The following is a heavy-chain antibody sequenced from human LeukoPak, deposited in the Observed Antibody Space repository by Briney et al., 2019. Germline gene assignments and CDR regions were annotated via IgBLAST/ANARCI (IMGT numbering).Heavy chain of an antibody. CDR3: ARVHKLERRGYYFDY. V-gene: IGHV1-18*01. CDR1: GGTFSSYE. D-gene: IGHD1-1*01. Sequence: GASVKVSCKASGGTFSSYEISWVRQAPGQGLEWMGWISAYNGNTNYAQKLQGRVTMTTDTSTSTAYMELRSLRSDDTAVYYCARVHKLERRGYYFDYWGQGTLVTVSS. CDR2: ISAYNGNT. J-gene: IGHJ4*02.